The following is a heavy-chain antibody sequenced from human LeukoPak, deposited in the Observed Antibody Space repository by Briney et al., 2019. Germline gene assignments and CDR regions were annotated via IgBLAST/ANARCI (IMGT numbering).Heavy chain of an antibody. CDR1: GFPFDDYT. CDR2: ISWNSGSI. V-gene: IGHV3-9*01. Sequence: PGRSLRLSCAASGFPFDDYTVHWVRQAPGKGLEWVSGISWNSGSIGYADSVKGRFTISRDNAKNSLYLQMNSLRAEDTALYYCATSWNYVDTFDYWGQGTLVTVSS. CDR3: ATSWNYVDTFDY. D-gene: IGHD1-7*01. J-gene: IGHJ4*02.